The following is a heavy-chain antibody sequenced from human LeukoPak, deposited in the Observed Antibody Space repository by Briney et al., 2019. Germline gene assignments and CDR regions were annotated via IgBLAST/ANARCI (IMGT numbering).Heavy chain of an antibody. CDR1: GGSISSGDYY. CDR2: IYYSGST. Sequence: SETLSLTCTVSGGSISSGDYYWSWIRQPPGKGLEWIGYIYYSGSTYYNPSLKSRVTISVDTSKNQFSLKLSSVTAADTAVYYCARGRDTVLYYYYGMDVWGQGTTATVSS. D-gene: IGHD4-11*01. J-gene: IGHJ6*02. V-gene: IGHV4-30-4*01. CDR3: ARGRDTVLYYYYGMDV.